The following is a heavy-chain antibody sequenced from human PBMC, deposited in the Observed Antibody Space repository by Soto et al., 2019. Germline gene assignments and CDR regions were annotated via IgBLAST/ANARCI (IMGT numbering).Heavy chain of an antibody. J-gene: IGHJ6*02. D-gene: IGHD5-18*01. Sequence: ASVKVSCKASGYTFTSYYMHWVRQAPGQGLEWMGIINPSGGSTSYAQKFQGRVTMTRDTSTSTVYMELSSLRSEDTAVYYCARDLLPVDTAMVTYTYYYGMDVWGQGTTVTVSS. CDR3: ARDLLPVDTAMVTYTYYYGMDV. V-gene: IGHV1-46*03. CDR1: GYTFTSYY. CDR2: INPSGGST.